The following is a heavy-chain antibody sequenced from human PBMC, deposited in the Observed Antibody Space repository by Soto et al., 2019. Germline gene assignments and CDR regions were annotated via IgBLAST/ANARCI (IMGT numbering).Heavy chain of an antibody. D-gene: IGHD3-3*01. V-gene: IGHV4-31*03. J-gene: IGHJ4*02. Sequence: SETLSLTCTVSGGSISSGGYYWSWLRQHPGKGLEWNGYIYYSGSTYYNPSLKSRVTISVDTSKNQFSLKLSSVTAADTAVYYCARETYDFWSGYRYYFDYWGQGTLVTVSS. CDR2: IYYSGST. CDR1: GGSISSGGYY. CDR3: ARETYDFWSGYRYYFDY.